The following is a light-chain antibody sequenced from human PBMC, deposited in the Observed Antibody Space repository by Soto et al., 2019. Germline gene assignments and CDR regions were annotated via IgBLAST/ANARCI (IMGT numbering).Light chain of an antibody. CDR1: QSISSY. J-gene: IGKJ2*01. CDR2: AAS. CDR3: QQSYSTPYT. V-gene: IGKV1-39*01. Sequence: IPMTQSPSSLSASLGDRVTITCRASQSISSYLNWYQQKPGKAPKLLIYAASSLQSGVPSRFSGSGSGTDFTLTISSLQPEDFATYYCQQSYSTPYTFGQGTKLEIK.